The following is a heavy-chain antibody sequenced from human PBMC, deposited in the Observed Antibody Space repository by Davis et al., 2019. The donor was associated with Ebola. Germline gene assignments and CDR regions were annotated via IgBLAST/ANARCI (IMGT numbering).Heavy chain of an antibody. Sequence: GESLKLSCTASGFTFHDFAMHWVRQAPGKGLEWVSGISWNSDTIAYADSVRGRFTISRDNANNSLYLQMNSLRPDDTALYYCTKGRVELATATVDAFDIWGQGTMVTISS. CDR3: TKGRVELATATVDAFDI. J-gene: IGHJ3*02. CDR2: ISWNSDTI. V-gene: IGHV3-9*01. D-gene: IGHD5-24*01. CDR1: GFTFHDFA.